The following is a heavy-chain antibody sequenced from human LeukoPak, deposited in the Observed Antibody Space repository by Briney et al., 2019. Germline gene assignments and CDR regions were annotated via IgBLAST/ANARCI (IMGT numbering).Heavy chain of an antibody. D-gene: IGHD6-6*01. Sequence: SETLSLTCTVSGGSISSGSYYWSWIRQPAGKGLEWIGSIYYSGSTYYNPSLKSRVTISVDTSKNQFSLKLSSVTAADTAVYYCAREDSIAARPDDYWGQGTLVTVSS. J-gene: IGHJ4*02. CDR1: GGSISSGSYY. V-gene: IGHV4-39*07. CDR3: AREDSIAARPDDY. CDR2: IYYSGST.